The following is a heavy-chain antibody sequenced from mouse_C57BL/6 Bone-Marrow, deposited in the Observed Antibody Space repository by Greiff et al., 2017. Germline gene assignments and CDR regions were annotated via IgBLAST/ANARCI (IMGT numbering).Heavy chain of an antibody. D-gene: IGHD2-4*01. Sequence: DVQLVESEGGLVQPGSSMKLSCTASGFTFSDYYMAWVRQVPEKGLEWVANINYDGSSTYYLDSLKSRFIISRDNAKNILYLQMSSLKSEDTATYYCAREGLRRGGFDYWGQGTTLTVSS. J-gene: IGHJ2*01. CDR2: INYDGSST. V-gene: IGHV5-16*01. CDR1: GFTFSDYY. CDR3: AREGLRRGGFDY.